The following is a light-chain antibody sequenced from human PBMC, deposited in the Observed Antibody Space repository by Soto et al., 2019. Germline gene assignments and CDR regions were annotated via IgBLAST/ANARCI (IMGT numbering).Light chain of an antibody. Sequence: NFMLTQPHSVSESPGKTITISCTRSSGSIGSNFVQWYRQRPGSAPTTVIYENNQRPSGVPDRFSGSKSGNTASLTVSGLQAEDEADYYCVSFAGGTYVFGTGTKLTVL. CDR3: VSFAGGTYV. CDR1: SGSIGSNF. J-gene: IGLJ1*01. CDR2: ENN. V-gene: IGLV6-57*04.